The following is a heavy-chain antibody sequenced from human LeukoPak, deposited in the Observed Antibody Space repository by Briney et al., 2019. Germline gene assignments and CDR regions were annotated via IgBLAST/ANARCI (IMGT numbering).Heavy chain of an antibody. CDR2: TYHSGST. Sequence: SETLSLTCAVYGGSFSGYYWSWIRQPPGKGLEWIGETYHSGSTNYNPSLKSRVTISVDTSKNQFSLKLSSVTAADTAVYYCARGQVGRAGTFRIWAYFDHWGQGTLVIVSS. CDR1: GGSFSGYY. V-gene: IGHV4-34*01. D-gene: IGHD6-19*01. J-gene: IGHJ4*02. CDR3: ARGQVGRAGTFRIWAYFDH.